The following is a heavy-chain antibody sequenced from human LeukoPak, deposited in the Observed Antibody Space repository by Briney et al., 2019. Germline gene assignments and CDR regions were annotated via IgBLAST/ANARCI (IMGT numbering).Heavy chain of an antibody. Sequence: TGGSLRLSCAASGFTFSSYAMSWVRQAPGKGLEWVSAISGSGGSTYSADSVKGRFTISRDNSKNTLYLQMNSLRAEDTAVYYCAKARSAVRGVIGYFDYWGQGTLVTVSS. D-gene: IGHD3-10*01. CDR2: ISGSGGST. CDR1: GFTFSSYA. V-gene: IGHV3-23*01. CDR3: AKARSAVRGVIGYFDY. J-gene: IGHJ4*02.